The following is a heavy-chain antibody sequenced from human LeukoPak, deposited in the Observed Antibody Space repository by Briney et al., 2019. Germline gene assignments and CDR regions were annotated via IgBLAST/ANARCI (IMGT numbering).Heavy chain of an antibody. CDR3: ARTTPKVTMVVTPNYFDY. CDR1: GYTFTSYG. Sequence: ASVKVSCKASGYTFTSYGISWVRQAPGQGLEWMGWISAYNGNTNYAQKLQGRVTMTTDTSTSTAYMELRSLRSDDTAAYYCARTTPKVTMVVTPNYFDYWGQGTLVTVSS. CDR2: ISAYNGNT. D-gene: IGHD4-23*01. J-gene: IGHJ4*02. V-gene: IGHV1-18*01.